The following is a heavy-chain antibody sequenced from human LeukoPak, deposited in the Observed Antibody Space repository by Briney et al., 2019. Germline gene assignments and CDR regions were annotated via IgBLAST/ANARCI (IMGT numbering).Heavy chain of an antibody. J-gene: IGHJ4*02. CDR3: ARGSVISVAVYYFDY. CDR1: CGSISSYY. Sequence: SETLSLTCTVSCGSISSYYWSWIRQPAGKGLEWIGRIYTSGSTNYNPSLKSRVTMSVDTSKNQFSLKLSSVTAADTAVYYCARGSVISVAVYYFDYWGQGTLVTVSS. V-gene: IGHV4-4*07. CDR2: IYTSGST. D-gene: IGHD2-21*01.